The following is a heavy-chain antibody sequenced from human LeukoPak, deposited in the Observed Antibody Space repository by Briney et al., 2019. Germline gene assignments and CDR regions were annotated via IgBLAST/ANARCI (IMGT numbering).Heavy chain of an antibody. CDR3: ARDRDSSGYYYDY. CDR2: IYYSGST. V-gene: IGHV4-39*02. D-gene: IGHD3-22*01. CDR1: GGSISSSSYY. J-gene: IGHJ4*02. Sequence: SETLSLTCTVSGGSISSSSYYWGWIRQPPGKGLEWIGSIYYSGSTCYNPSLKSRVTISVDTSKNQFSLKLSSVTAADTAVYYCARDRDSSGYYYDYWGQGTLVTVSS.